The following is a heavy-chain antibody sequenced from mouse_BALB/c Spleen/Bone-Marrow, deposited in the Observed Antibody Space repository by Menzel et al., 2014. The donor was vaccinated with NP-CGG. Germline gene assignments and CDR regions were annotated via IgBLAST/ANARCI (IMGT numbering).Heavy chain of an antibody. CDR2: IDPANGNT. D-gene: IGHD2-2*01. CDR1: GFNIKDTY. CDR3: ASYVYGYYFDY. V-gene: IGHV14-3*02. J-gene: IGHJ2*01. Sequence: EVKVEESGAELVKPGASVKLSCTASGFNIKDTYMHWVKQRPEQGLEWIGRIDPANGNTKYDPKFQGKASITADTPSNTAYLQLSSLTSEDTAVYYCASYVYGYYFDYWGQGTTLTVSS.